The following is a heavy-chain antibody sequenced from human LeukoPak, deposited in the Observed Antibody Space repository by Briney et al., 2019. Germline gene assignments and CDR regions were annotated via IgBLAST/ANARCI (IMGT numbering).Heavy chain of an antibody. CDR3: ATLSEASGYSLN. CDR1: GESFSGYF. D-gene: IGHD5-12*01. CDR2: INHSGST. V-gene: IGHV4-34*01. J-gene: IGHJ4*02. Sequence: PSETLSLTCAVYGESFSGYFWSWIRQPPGNGLEWIGEINHSGSTNYNPSLKSRVTISVDTSKNQFSLTLSSVTAADTAVYYCATLSEASGYSLNWGQGTLVTVSS.